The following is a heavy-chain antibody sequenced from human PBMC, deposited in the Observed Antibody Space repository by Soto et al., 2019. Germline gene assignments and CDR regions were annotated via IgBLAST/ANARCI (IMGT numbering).Heavy chain of an antibody. D-gene: IGHD6-6*01. Sequence: QLQLQESGPGLVKPSETLSLTCSVSGGTISSYYWSWIRQPPVQGLEWIGYVYYSGNTNYNPSLKSRVTITIDTSKTQFSLKLRSVTGADTAVYFCARSISARPEADIWGQGTMVTVSS. CDR3: ARSISARPEADI. V-gene: IGHV4-59*01. CDR2: VYYSGNT. J-gene: IGHJ3*02. CDR1: GGTISSYY.